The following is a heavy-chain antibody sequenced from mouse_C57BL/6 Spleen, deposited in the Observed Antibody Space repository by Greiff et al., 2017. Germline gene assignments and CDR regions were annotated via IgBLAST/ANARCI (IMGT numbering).Heavy chain of an antibody. CDR2: IWGDGST. CDR1: GFSLTSYG. CDR3: AKEGGYYYGSSPYYYAMDY. Sequence: QVQLKESGPGLVAPSQCLSISCTVSGFSLTSYGVSWVRQPPGKGLEWLGVIWGDGSTNYHSALISRLSISKDNSKSQVFLKRNSLQTDDTATYYCAKEGGYYYGSSPYYYAMDYWGQGTSVTVSS. V-gene: IGHV2-3*01. J-gene: IGHJ4*01. D-gene: IGHD1-1*01.